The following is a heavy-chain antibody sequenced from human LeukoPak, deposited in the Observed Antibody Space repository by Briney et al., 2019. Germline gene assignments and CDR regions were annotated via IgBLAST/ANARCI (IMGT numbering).Heavy chain of an antibody. V-gene: IGHV3-11*01. J-gene: IGHJ5*02. CDR2: ISSSGSPI. CDR3: ARGANYDILTGYYKTGNWFDP. D-gene: IGHD3-9*01. Sequence: GGSLRLSCVASGFTFSDYYMSWIRQAPEKGLEWVSYISSSGSPIYYADSVKGRFTISRDNAKSSLYLQMNSLRAEDTAVYYCARGANYDILTGYYKTGNWFDPWGQGTLVTVSS. CDR1: GFTFSDYY.